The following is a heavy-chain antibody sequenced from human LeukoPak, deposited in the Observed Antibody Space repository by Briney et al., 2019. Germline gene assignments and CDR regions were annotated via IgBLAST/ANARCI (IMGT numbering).Heavy chain of an antibody. CDR1: GGSISGHY. CDR2: IHYTGRT. V-gene: IGHV4-59*11. J-gene: IGHJ4*02. CDR3: ARVGRSGSYYNSGVYFDY. D-gene: IGHD3-10*01. Sequence: SETLSLTCTVSGGSISGHYWSWIRQPPGKGLEWIGYIHYTGRTDYSPSLKSRVSLSVDTSKNQFSLKLSSVTAADTAVYYCARVGRSGSYYNSGVYFDYWGQGTLVTVSS.